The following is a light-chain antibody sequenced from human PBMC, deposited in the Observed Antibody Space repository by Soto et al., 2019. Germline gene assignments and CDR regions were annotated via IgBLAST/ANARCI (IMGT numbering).Light chain of an antibody. CDR2: SVS. CDR1: QSVSSN. J-gene: IGKJ1*01. Sequence: EIVMTQSPATLSVSPGERATLSCRASQSVSSNLAWYQQKPGQAPRLLIYSVSTRATGIADRFSGSGSGTDFSLTISSLQPDDFATYYCQQYNSYSYTVGQGTKVDIK. CDR3: QQYNSYSYT. V-gene: IGKV3D-15*01.